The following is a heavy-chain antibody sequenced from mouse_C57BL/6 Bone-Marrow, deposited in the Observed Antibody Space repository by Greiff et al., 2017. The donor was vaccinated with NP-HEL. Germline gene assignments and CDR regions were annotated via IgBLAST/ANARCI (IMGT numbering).Heavy chain of an antibody. D-gene: IGHD1-1*02. CDR2: IDPETGGS. CDR1: GYTFTDYE. CDR3: TSGGVGY. J-gene: IGHJ4*01. V-gene: IGHV1-15*01. Sequence: VQLQQSGAELVRPGASVTLSCKASGYTFTDYEMHWVKQTPVHGLEWIGAIDPETGGSAYNQKFKGKAILTAVKSSSTAYMELRSLTSEDSAVDYCTSGGVGYWGQGTSVTVSS.